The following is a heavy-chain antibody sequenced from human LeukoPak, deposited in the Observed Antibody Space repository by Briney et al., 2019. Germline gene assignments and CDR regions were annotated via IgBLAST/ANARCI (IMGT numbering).Heavy chain of an antibody. CDR2: INPSGGST. D-gene: IGHD6-13*01. CDR1: GYTFTSYY. CDR3: ASAPRYSSSWPNNWFDP. Sequence: ASVKVSCKASGYTFTSYYMNWVRQAPGQGLEWMGIINPSGGSTSYAQKFQGRVTMTRDTSTSTVYMELSSLRSEDTAVYFCASAPRYSSSWPNNWFDPWGQGTLVTVSS. V-gene: IGHV1-46*01. J-gene: IGHJ5*02.